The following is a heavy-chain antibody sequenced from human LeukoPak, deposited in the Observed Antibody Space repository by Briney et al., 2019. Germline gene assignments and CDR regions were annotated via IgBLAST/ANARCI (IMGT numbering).Heavy chain of an antibody. D-gene: IGHD6-19*01. V-gene: IGHV3-21*01. Sequence: GGSLRLSCAASGFTFSSYAMHWVRQAPGKGLEWVSSISSSSSYIYCADSVKGRFTISRDNAKNSLYLQMNSLRAEDTAVYYCARDPLAVAGQYFDYWGQGTLVTVSS. CDR1: GFTFSSYA. J-gene: IGHJ4*02. CDR3: ARDPLAVAGQYFDY. CDR2: ISSSSSYI.